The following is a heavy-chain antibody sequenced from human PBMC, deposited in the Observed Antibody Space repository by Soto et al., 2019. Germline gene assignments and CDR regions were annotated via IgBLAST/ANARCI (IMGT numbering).Heavy chain of an antibody. V-gene: IGHV3-30-3*01. CDR3: ARDVASYYGSGSYYSNWFDP. D-gene: IGHD3-10*01. CDR1: GFTFSSYA. CDR2: ISYDGSNK. Sequence: PGGSLRLSCAASGFTFSSYAMHWVRQAPGKGLEWVAVISYDGSNKYYADSVKGRFTISRDNSKNTLYLQMNSLRAEDTAVYYCARDVASYYGSGSYYSNWFDPWGQGTLVTVSS. J-gene: IGHJ5*02.